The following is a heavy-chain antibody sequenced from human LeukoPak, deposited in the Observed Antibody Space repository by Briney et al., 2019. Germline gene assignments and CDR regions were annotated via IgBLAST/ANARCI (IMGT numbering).Heavy chain of an antibody. CDR2: IYSGGST. J-gene: IGHJ4*02. D-gene: IGHD2-15*01. Sequence: GGSLRLSCAASGFTFSNAWMNWVRQAPGKGLEWVSVIYSGGSTYYADSVKGRFTISRDNSKNTLYLQMNSLRAEDTAVYYCARHGGSGAYTHFDYWGQGTLVTVSS. V-gene: IGHV3-53*05. CDR1: GFTFSNAW. CDR3: ARHGGSGAYTHFDY.